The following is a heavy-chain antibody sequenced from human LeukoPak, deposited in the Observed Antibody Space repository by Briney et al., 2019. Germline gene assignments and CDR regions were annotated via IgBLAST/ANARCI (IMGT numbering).Heavy chain of an antibody. V-gene: IGHV3-49*04. Sequence: GRSLRLSCTASGFTFGDYAMSWVRQAPGKGLEWVGFIRSKAYGGTTEYAASVRGRFTISRDDSKGIAYLQMNSLKTEDTAVYYCTRRGGWYSGYWGQGTLVTVSS. CDR3: TRRGGWYSGY. D-gene: IGHD6-19*01. CDR1: GFTFGDYA. J-gene: IGHJ4*02. CDR2: IRSKAYGGTT.